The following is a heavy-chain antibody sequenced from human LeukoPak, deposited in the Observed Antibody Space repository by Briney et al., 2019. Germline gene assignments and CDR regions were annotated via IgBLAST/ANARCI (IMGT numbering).Heavy chain of an antibody. Sequence: GESLKISCKGSGYRFTSYWIGWVRQMPGKGLEWMGIIYPGDSNTRYSPSFQGQVTISADESISTAYLQWSSLTASDTAMYYCVRRGIEVAGIDYWGQGTLVTVSS. V-gene: IGHV5-51*01. CDR3: VRRGIEVAGIDY. CDR2: IYPGDSNT. CDR1: GYRFTSYW. J-gene: IGHJ4*02. D-gene: IGHD6-19*01.